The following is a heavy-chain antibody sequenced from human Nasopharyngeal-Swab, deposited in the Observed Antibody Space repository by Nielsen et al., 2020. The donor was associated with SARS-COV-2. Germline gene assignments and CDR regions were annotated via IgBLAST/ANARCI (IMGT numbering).Heavy chain of an antibody. D-gene: IGHD3-3*01. Sequence: VRQAPGKGLEWVSAISGSGGSTYYADSVKGRFTISRDNAKNSLYLQMNSLRAEDTAVYYCARPSTDFWSGNGAFDIWGQGIMVTVSS. J-gene: IGHJ3*02. CDR2: ISGSGGST. V-gene: IGHV3-23*01. CDR3: ARPSTDFWSGNGAFDI.